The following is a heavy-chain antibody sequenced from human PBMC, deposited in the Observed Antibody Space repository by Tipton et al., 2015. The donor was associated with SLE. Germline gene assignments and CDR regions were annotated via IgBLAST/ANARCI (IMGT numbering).Heavy chain of an antibody. CDR2: SYSGGPT. CDR1: GFTFSFYG. CDR3: VKDGPRYINFDYYFDL. Sequence: GSLRLSCAASGFTFSFYGLNWVRQAPGKGLEWVSVSYSGGPTYYADSVKGRFTGSRDDSKSTLYLEMSSLRGEDTALYYCVKDGPRYINFDYYFDLWGRGTLVTVSS. J-gene: IGHJ2*01. V-gene: IGHV3-23*03. D-gene: IGHD4/OR15-4a*01.